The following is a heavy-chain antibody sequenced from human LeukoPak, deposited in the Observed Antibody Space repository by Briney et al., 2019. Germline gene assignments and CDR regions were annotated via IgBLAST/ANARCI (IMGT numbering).Heavy chain of an antibody. Sequence: ASVKVSCKASGYTFTSNDINWVRQATGQGLEWMGWMNPNSGNTGYAQKFQGRVTMTRNTSISTAYMELSSLRSEDTAVYYCAAGTTGTTLADYWGQGTLVTVSS. J-gene: IGHJ4*02. CDR3: AAGTTGTTLADY. CDR2: MNPNSGNT. V-gene: IGHV1-8*01. CDR1: GYTFTSND. D-gene: IGHD1-1*01.